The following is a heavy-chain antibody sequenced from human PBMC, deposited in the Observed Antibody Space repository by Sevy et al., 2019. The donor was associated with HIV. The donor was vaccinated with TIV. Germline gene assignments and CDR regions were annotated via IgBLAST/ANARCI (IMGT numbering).Heavy chain of an antibody. Sequence: ASVKVSCKASGYTFTVYYIHWVRRAPGQGLEWMGWINPNSGGTNYAQTFQGRVTMTSDASINTAYMELTNLRSDDTXXXXXXXXXXXXXVTYSGVXGQGTTVTVS. J-gene: IGHJ6*02. V-gene: IGHV1-2*02. CDR1: GYTFTVYY. D-gene: IGHD2-21*01. CDR2: INPNSGGT. CDR3: XXXXXXXXVTYSGV.